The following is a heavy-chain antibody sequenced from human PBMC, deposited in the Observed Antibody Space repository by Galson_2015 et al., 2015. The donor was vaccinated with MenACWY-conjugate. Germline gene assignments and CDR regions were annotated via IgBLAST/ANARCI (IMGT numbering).Heavy chain of an antibody. CDR2: MYPGDSDA. D-gene: IGHD6-6*01. CDR3: ARRSARSHFDH. Sequence: QSGAEVKKPGESLKISCPTSGYSFASYWIVWVRQVPGKGLELLGTMYPGDSDAKYSPPFQGQVTMSADQSINTAYLRWTSLKSSDSAIYYCARRSARSHFDHWGQGTLVTVSS. J-gene: IGHJ4*02. V-gene: IGHV5-51*03. CDR1: GYSFASYW.